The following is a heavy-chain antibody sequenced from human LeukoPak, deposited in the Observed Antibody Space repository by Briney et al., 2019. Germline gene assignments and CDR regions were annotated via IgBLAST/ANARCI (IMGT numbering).Heavy chain of an antibody. CDR2: IYSSGSA. D-gene: IGHD2-15*01. V-gene: IGHV4-4*07. Sequence: SETLSLTCTVSGGSIRNSYWSWIRQPAEKGQEWIGRIYSSGSAGYNPSLKSRVTMSVDTSKNQFSLRLDSVTAADTAVYYCARGAANIYYYYLDVWGNGTTVTVSS. J-gene: IGHJ6*03. CDR1: GGSIRNSY. CDR3: ARGAANIYYYYLDV.